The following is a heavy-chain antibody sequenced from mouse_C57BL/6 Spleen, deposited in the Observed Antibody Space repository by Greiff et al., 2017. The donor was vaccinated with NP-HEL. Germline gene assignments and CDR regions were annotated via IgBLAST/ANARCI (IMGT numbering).Heavy chain of an antibody. D-gene: IGHD2-12*01. CDR1: GYAFTNYL. J-gene: IGHJ1*03. CDR3: ARSYHYWYFDV. CDR2: INPGSGGT. V-gene: IGHV1-54*01. Sequence: QVQLQQSGAELVRPGTSVKVSCKASGYAFTNYLIEWVKQRPGQGLEWIGVINPGSGGTNYNEKFKGKVTLTADKSSSTAYMQLSSLTSEDSAVYFCARSYHYWYFDVWGTGTTVTVSS.